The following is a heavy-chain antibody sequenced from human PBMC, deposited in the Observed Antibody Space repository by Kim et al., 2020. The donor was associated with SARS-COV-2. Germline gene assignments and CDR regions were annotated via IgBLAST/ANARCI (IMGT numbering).Heavy chain of an antibody. V-gene: IGHV3-7*03. CDR2: IKQDGSEK. Sequence: GGSLRRSCAASGFTFSSYWMSWVRQAPGKGLEWVANIKQDGSEKYYVDSVKGRFTISRDNAKNSLYLQMNSLRAEDTTVYYCARGLVKQLSPYFDYWGQGTLVTVSS. CDR3: ARGLVKQLSPYFDY. D-gene: IGHD6-13*01. J-gene: IGHJ4*02. CDR1: GFTFSSYW.